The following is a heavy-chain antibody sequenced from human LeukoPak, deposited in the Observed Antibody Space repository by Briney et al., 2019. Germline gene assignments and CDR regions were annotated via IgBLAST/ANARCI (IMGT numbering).Heavy chain of an antibody. Sequence: ASVKVSCKASGGTFSSYAISWVRQAPGQGLEWMGRIIPIFGTANYAHKFQGRVTITTDESTSTAYMELSSLRSEDTAVYYCARDFWDEGWSYFDYWGQGTLVTVSS. J-gene: IGHJ4*02. CDR3: ARDFWDEGWSYFDY. V-gene: IGHV1-69*05. CDR2: IIPIFGTA. D-gene: IGHD6-19*01. CDR1: GGTFSSYA.